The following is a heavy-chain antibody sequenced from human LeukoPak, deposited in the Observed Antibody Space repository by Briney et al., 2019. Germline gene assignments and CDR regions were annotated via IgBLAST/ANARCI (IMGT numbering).Heavy chain of an antibody. D-gene: IGHD2-15*01. Sequence: PGGSLRLSCAASGFTFSNYGMHWVRQAPGKGLEWVAFIQYDGSNKYYADSVKGRFTISRDNSKNTLCLQMNSLRAEDTALYYCANRYCSGGSCHRDYWGQGTLVTVSS. CDR3: ANRYCSGGSCHRDY. J-gene: IGHJ4*02. CDR1: GFTFSNYG. V-gene: IGHV3-30*02. CDR2: IQYDGSNK.